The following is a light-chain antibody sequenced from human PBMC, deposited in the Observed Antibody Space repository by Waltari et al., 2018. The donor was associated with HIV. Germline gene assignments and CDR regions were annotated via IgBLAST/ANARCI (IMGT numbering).Light chain of an antibody. CDR1: SNDIGPYNY. CDR2: EVS. V-gene: IGLV2-14*01. J-gene: IGLJ2*01. CDR3: SSYSRGALL. Sequence: QSVLTQPASVSGSPGQSLTLPCTGTSNDIGPYNYVSWYQHSPDKPPKLIIYEVSYRPSGVSSRFSGSKSGNTASLTISGLQAEDEAYYHCSSYSRGALLFGGGTKVTVL.